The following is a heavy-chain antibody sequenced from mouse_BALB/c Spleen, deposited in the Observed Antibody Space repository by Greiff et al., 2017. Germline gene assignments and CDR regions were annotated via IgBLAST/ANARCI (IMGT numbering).Heavy chain of an antibody. J-gene: IGHJ3*01. CDR3: AREVITGGPFAY. CDR2: IWGDGST. D-gene: IGHD2-4*01. Sequence: VQGVESGPGLVAPSQSLSITCTVSGFSLTGYGVNWVRQPPGKGLEWLGMIWGDGSTDYNSALKSRLSISKDNSTSQVFLKMNSLQTDDTARYYCAREVITGGPFAYWGQGTLVTVSA. V-gene: IGHV2-6-7*01. CDR1: GFSLTGYG.